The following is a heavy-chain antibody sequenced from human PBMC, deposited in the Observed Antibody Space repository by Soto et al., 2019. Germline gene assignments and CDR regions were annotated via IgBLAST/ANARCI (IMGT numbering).Heavy chain of an antibody. J-gene: IGHJ3*02. V-gene: IGHV3-23*01. CDR3: AKGPNLFEYLQYEGAFDI. Sequence: GGSLRLSCAASGFTFSSYAMSWVRQAPGKGLEWVSAISGSGGSTYYADSVKGRFTISRDNSKNTLYLQMNSLRAEDTAVYYCAKGPNLFEYLQYEGAFDIWGQGTMVTVSS. CDR2: ISGSGGST. D-gene: IGHD4-4*01. CDR1: GFTFSSYA.